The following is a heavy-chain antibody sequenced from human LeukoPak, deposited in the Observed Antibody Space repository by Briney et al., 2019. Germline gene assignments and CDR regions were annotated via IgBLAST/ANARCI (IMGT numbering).Heavy chain of an antibody. CDR1: GGTFISYA. Sequence: ASVKVSCKASGGTFISYAISWVRQAPGQGLEWVGGIIPIFGTANYAQKFQGRVTITADESTSTAYMELSSLRSEDTAVYYCARGGQLWFRATRLDYWGQGTLVTVSS. V-gene: IGHV1-69*01. CDR3: ARGGQLWFRATRLDY. D-gene: IGHD5-18*01. CDR2: IIPIFGTA. J-gene: IGHJ4*02.